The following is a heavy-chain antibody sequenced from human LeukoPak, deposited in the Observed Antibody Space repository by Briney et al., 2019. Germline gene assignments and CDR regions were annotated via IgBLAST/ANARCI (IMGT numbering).Heavy chain of an antibody. Sequence: PSETLSLTCTVSGGSISSSSYYWGWIRQPPGKGLEWIGSIYYSGSTYYNPSLKSRVTISVDTSKNQFSLKLSSVTAADTAVYYCARHGGYSSPQPFFDYWGQGTLVTVSS. D-gene: IGHD6-13*01. CDR3: ARHGGYSSPQPFFDY. CDR2: IYYSGST. CDR1: GGSISSSSYY. J-gene: IGHJ4*02. V-gene: IGHV4-39*01.